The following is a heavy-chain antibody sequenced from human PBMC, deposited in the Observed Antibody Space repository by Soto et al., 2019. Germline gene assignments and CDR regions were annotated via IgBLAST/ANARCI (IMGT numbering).Heavy chain of an antibody. J-gene: IGHJ5*02. CDR3: ARNTDYGDYFWFDP. CDR1: GYSFSSYR. CDR2: IYPGDSDT. V-gene: IGHV5-51*01. Sequence: GGALKISCKGSGYSFSSYRSGRVRQMPGKGLEWMGIIYPGDSDTRYSPSFQGQVTISADKSISTAYLQWSSLKASDTAMYYCARNTDYGDYFWFDPWGQGTLVTVSS. D-gene: IGHD4-17*01.